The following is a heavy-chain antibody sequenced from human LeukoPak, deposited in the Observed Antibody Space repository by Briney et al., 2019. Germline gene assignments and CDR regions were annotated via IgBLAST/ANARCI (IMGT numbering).Heavy chain of an antibody. CDR1: GGSISSYY. D-gene: IGHD3-3*01. Sequence: SETLSLTCTVSGGSISSYYWSWLRQPPGKGLEWIGYIYTSGSTNYNPSLKSRVTISVDTSKNQFSLKLSSVTAADTAVYYCARNFYGPFDYWGQGTLVTVSS. CDR3: ARNFYGPFDY. J-gene: IGHJ4*02. CDR2: IYTSGST. V-gene: IGHV4-4*09.